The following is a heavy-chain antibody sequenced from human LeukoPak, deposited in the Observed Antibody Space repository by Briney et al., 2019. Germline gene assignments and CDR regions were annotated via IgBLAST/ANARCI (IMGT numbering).Heavy chain of an antibody. V-gene: IGHV4-30-4*01. D-gene: IGHD2-15*01. CDR1: GGSISSGDYY. Sequence: SETLSLTCTVPGGSISSGDYYWSWIRQPPGKGLEWIGYIYYSGSTYYNPSLKSRVTISVGTSKNQFSLKLSSVTAADTAVYYCARVVVASFGTDWFDPWGQGTLVTVSS. CDR2: IYYSGST. J-gene: IGHJ5*02. CDR3: ARVVVASFGTDWFDP.